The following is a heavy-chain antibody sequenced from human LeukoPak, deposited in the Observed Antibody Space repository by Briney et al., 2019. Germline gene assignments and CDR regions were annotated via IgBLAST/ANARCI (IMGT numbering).Heavy chain of an antibody. D-gene: IGHD6-19*01. V-gene: IGHV3-66*01. Sequence: GGSLRLSCAASGFPVRNNYMHWVRQAPGKGLEWVSVIYGGRSTNYADSVTGRFTISRDNSKNTLYLQMNSLTAADTALYYCARENPGDIEVAEAFDIWGQGTMVTVSS. CDR1: GFPVRNNY. CDR2: IYGGRST. J-gene: IGHJ3*02. CDR3: ARENPGDIEVAEAFDI.